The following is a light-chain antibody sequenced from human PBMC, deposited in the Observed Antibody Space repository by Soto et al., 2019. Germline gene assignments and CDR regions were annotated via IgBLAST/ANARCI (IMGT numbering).Light chain of an antibody. V-gene: IGKV1-5*03. CDR2: KAT. J-gene: IGKJ4*01. CDR1: QSISSW. CDR3: QQYSSYPLT. Sequence: DIQMTQSPSTLSASVGDRVTITCRASQSISSWLAWYQQKQGKAPKLLIYKATNLESVVRPRFSGSGSGADFTRTFSTLQPDDFAPYCCQQYSSYPLTFGGGTKVEIK.